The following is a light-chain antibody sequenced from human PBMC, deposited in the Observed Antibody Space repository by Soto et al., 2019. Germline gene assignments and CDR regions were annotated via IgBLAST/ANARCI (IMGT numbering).Light chain of an antibody. CDR2: GAS. V-gene: IGKV3-20*01. J-gene: IGKJ1*01. CDR1: QSVSNNY. Sequence: EIVLTQSPGTLSLSPGEIATISFSASQSVSNNYLAWYQQKPGQAPRLLIYGASNRATGIPDRFSGSGSGTDFTLTISRLEPEDFAVYYCQQYGSSGTFGQGTKVDIK. CDR3: QQYGSSGT.